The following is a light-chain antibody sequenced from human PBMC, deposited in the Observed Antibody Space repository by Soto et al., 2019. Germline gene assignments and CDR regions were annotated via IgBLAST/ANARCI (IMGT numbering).Light chain of an antibody. Sequence: EIVLTQSPGTLSLSPGQRATLSCRASQSVINNYLAWYQQKPGQAPRLLIYGASNTASGFPDRFSGSGSGTDFTLTISRLEPEDFAVYHCQQYGSSPRTFGQGTEVEIK. CDR3: QQYGSSPRT. V-gene: IGKV3-20*01. CDR2: GAS. J-gene: IGKJ1*01. CDR1: QSVINNY.